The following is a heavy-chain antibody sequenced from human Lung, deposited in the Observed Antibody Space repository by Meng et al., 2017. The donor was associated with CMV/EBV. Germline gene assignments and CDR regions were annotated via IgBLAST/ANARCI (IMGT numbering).Heavy chain of an antibody. Sequence: QLVQSGAEGKRPGSSVKVPRKAFGGTFSSYTISWVRQAPGQGLEWMGRIIPSLGIANYAQKFQGRVTITADKSTSTAYMELSSLRSEDTAVYYCARDSSPPHPHPGWFDPWGQGTLVTVSS. CDR2: IIPSLGIA. D-gene: IGHD1-14*01. V-gene: IGHV1-69*08. CDR1: GGTFSSYT. CDR3: ARDSSPPHPHPGWFDP. J-gene: IGHJ5*02.